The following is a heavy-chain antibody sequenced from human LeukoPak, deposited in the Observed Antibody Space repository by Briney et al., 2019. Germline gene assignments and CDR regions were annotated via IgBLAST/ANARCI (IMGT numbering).Heavy chain of an antibody. V-gene: IGHV3-30*04. D-gene: IGHD3-10*01. CDR3: ARDLHTPLTYYYYGSGQD. J-gene: IGHJ4*02. CDR2: ISYDGSNK. CDR1: GFTFSSYA. Sequence: GGSLRLSCAASGFTFSSYAMHWVRQAPGKGLEWVAVISYDGSNKYYADSVKGRFTISRDNSKNTLYLQMNSLRAEDTAVYYCARDLHTPLTYYYYGSGQDWGQGTLVTVSS.